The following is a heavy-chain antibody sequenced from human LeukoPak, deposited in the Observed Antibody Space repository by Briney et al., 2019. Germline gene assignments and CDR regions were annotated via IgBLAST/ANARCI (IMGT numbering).Heavy chain of an antibody. CDR3: AKAEYSSPDYYYYMDV. V-gene: IGHV3-48*01. CDR2: ISSSSSTI. J-gene: IGHJ6*03. D-gene: IGHD6-6*01. Sequence: PGGSLTLSCAASGFVVSSKYMTWVRQVPGKGLEWVSYISSSSSTIYYADSVKGRFTISRDNAKNSLYLQMNSLRAEDTAVYYCAKAEYSSPDYYYYMDVWGKGTTVTVSS. CDR1: GFVVSSKY.